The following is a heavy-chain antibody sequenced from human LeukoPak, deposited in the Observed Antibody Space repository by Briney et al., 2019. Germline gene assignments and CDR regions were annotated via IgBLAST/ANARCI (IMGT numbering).Heavy chain of an antibody. D-gene: IGHD5-24*01. Sequence: GGSLRLSCAASGFTFSSYGMHWVRQAPGKGLEWVAVISYDGSNKYYADSVKGRFTISRDNSKNTLYLQMNSLRAEDTAVYYCAKASRGGYNAFDYWGQETLVTVSS. CDR1: GFTFSSYG. V-gene: IGHV3-30*18. CDR2: ISYDGSNK. CDR3: AKASRGGYNAFDY. J-gene: IGHJ4*02.